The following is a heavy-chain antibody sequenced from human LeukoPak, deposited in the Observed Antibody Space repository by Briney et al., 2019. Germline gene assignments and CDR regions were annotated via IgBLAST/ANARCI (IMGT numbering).Heavy chain of an antibody. V-gene: IGHV4-38-2*02. Sequence: SETLSLTCTVSGGSISSGYYWGWIRQPPGKGLEWIGSIYHSGSTYYNPSLKSRVTISVDTSKNQFSLKLSSVTAADTAVYYCARGAAAVHWGQGTLVTVSS. CDR2: IYHSGST. CDR1: GGSISSGYY. CDR3: ARGAAAVH. D-gene: IGHD6-13*01. J-gene: IGHJ4*02.